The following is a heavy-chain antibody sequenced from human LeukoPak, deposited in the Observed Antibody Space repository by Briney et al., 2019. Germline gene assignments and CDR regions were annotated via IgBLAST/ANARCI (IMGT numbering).Heavy chain of an antibody. Sequence: GGSLRLSCAASRFTFSDYWMNWVRQAPGKGLEWVAKIKQDGSEKEYVDSVRGRFTISRDNAKSSLYLQMNSLRAEDTAVYYCARLKPGTLMDGMDVWGQGTTVAVSS. CDR1: RFTFSDYW. V-gene: IGHV3-7*01. J-gene: IGHJ6*02. D-gene: IGHD2-8*01. CDR3: ARLKPGTLMDGMDV. CDR2: IKQDGSEK.